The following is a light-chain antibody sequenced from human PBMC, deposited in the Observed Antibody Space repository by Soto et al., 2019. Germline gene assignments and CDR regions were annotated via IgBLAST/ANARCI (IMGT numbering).Light chain of an antibody. Sequence: DIQMTQSPSTLSASVGDRVTITCRASQSISSWLAWYQQKPGKAPKLLIYDASSLESGVPSRCSGSGSGTEFPLTISSLQPDDFATYYCQQYNSYWTFGQGTKVEIK. J-gene: IGKJ1*01. CDR1: QSISSW. CDR3: QQYNSYWT. CDR2: DAS. V-gene: IGKV1-5*01.